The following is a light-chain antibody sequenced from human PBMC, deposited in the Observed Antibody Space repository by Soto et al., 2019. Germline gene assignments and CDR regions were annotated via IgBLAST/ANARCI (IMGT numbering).Light chain of an antibody. V-gene: IGLV2-14*01. CDR3: SSYSTSFTLL. CDR2: EAS. J-gene: IGLJ1*01. Sequence: QSALTQPASVSGSPGQSITISCTGTSSDVGGSYYVSWFQHHPGKAPKLIIWEASNRPSGVSNRFSGSKSGNSASLTISGLQAEDEADYYCSSYSTSFTLLFGTGTKLTVL. CDR1: SSDVGGSYY.